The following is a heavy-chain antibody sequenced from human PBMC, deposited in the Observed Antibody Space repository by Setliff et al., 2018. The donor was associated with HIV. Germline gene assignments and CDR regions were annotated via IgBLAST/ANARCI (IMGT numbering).Heavy chain of an antibody. D-gene: IGHD2-15*01. Sequence: KPGGSLRLSCVVSGFTFSDVWMSWVRQAPGKGLEWIGRMKSIPDGGRIDYAAPVKGRFAISRDDAINTLFLEMHSLKIDDTAIYYCTRTPGAWQNYFDYWGQGTPVTVSS. CDR1: GFTFSDVW. CDR3: TRTPGAWQNYFDY. V-gene: IGHV3-15*01. CDR2: MKSIPDGGRI. J-gene: IGHJ4*02.